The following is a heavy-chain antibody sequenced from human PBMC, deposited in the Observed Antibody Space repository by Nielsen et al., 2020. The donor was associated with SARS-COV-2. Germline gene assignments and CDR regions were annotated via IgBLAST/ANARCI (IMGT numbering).Heavy chain of an antibody. V-gene: IGHV4-59*12. D-gene: IGHD2-8*01. Sequence: SETLSLTCTVSGGSISSYYWSWIRQPPGKGLEWIGYIYYSGSTNYNPSLKSRVTISVDTSKNQFSLKLSSVTAADTAVYYCARAIVLMVYAIRGSYYYGMDVWGQGTTVTVSS. CDR2: IYYSGST. J-gene: IGHJ6*02. CDR3: ARAIVLMVYAIRGSYYYGMDV. CDR1: GGSISSYY.